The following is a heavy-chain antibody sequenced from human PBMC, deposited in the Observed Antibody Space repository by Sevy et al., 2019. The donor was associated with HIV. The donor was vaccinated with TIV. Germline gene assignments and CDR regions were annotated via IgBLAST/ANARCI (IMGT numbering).Heavy chain of an antibody. CDR3: VRQRGDTVVLPDVLPDYGMDV. Sequence: GGSLRLSCAASGLTFSSYWMHWVRQAPGKGLVWVSRINSDGSSTSYAHSVKGRFTISRDNAKNTLYLQMNSLRAEDTAVYYCVRQRGDTVVLPDVLPDYGMDVWGQGTTVTVSS. CDR1: GLTFSSYW. D-gene: IGHD2-2*01. V-gene: IGHV3-74*01. CDR2: INSDGSST. J-gene: IGHJ6*02.